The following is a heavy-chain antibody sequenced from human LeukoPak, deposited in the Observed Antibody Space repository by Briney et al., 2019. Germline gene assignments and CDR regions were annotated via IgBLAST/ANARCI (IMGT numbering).Heavy chain of an antibody. V-gene: IGHV1-18*01. J-gene: IGHJ4*02. CDR3: ARDPSNTSGYYAYFDN. D-gene: IGHD6-19*01. CDR1: GYTFTHHG. Sequence: ASVKVSCKASGYTFTHHGISWVRQAPGQGLEWMGWISCYNGDTHYAQKSQGRVTMTTDKSTSTAYMEVRSLRSDDTAVYYCARDPSNTSGYYAYFDNWGQGTLVTVSS. CDR2: ISCYNGDT.